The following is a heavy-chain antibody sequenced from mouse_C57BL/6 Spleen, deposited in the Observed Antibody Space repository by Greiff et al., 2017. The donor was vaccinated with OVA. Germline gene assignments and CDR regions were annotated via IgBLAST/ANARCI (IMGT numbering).Heavy chain of an antibody. CDR1: GYTFTSYW. Sequence: QVQLQQPGAELVRPGSSVKLSCKASGYTFTSYWMHWVKQRPIQGLEWIGNIDPSDSETPYNQKFKDKATLTVDKSSSTAYMQLSSLTSEDSAVYYCARGGDYAMYYWGQGTSVTVSS. CDR2: IDPSDSET. CDR3: ARGGDYAMYY. J-gene: IGHJ4*01. V-gene: IGHV1-52*01.